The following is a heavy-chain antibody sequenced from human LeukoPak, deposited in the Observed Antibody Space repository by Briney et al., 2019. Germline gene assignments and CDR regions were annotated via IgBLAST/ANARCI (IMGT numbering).Heavy chain of an antibody. CDR1: GGSISSGGYY. CDR2: IYYSGST. CDR3: ARANLYYYYMDV. J-gene: IGHJ6*03. V-gene: IGHV4-31*03. Sequence: LQTLSLTCTVSGGSISSGGYYWSWIRQHPGKGLEWIGYIYYSGSTYYNPSLKSRVTISVDTSKSQFSLKLSSVTAADTAVYYCARANLYYYYMDVWGKGTTVTVSS.